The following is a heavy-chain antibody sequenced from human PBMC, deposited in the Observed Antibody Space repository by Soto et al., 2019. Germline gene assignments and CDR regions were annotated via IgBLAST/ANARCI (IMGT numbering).Heavy chain of an antibody. V-gene: IGHV3-30*18. CDR1: GFTFSSYG. Sequence: QVQLVESGGGVVQPGRSLRLSCAASGFTFSSYGMHWVRQAPGKGLEWVAVISYDGSNKYYADSVKGRFTISRDNSKNTLYLQMNSLRAEDTAVYYCAKDGNYEILTGYYTPEQEYYYYGMDVWGQGTTVTVSS. D-gene: IGHD3-9*01. CDR3: AKDGNYEILTGYYTPEQEYYYYGMDV. J-gene: IGHJ6*02. CDR2: ISYDGSNK.